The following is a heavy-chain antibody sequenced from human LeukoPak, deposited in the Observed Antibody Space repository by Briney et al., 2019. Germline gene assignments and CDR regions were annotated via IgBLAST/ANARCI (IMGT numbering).Heavy chain of an antibody. CDR1: GFTFSDYY. CDR2: ISSSSSYT. CDR3: AREVGGSSGYYFDY. V-gene: IGHV3-11*05. Sequence: GGSLRLSCAASGFTFSDYYMSWIRQAPGKGLERVSYISSSSSYTNYADSVKGRFTISRDNAKNSLYLQMNSQRAEDTAVYYCAREVGGSSGYYFDYWGQGTLVTVSS. D-gene: IGHD3-22*01. J-gene: IGHJ4*02.